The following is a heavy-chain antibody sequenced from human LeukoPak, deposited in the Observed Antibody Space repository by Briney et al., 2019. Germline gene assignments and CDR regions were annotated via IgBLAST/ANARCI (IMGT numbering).Heavy chain of an antibody. CDR1: GGSISSYY. CDR2: IYTSGST. D-gene: IGHD3-22*01. V-gene: IGHV4-4*07. Sequence: PSETLSLTCTVSGGSISSYYWSWIRQPAGKGLEWIGRIYTSGSTNYNPSLKSRVTMSVDTSKNQFSLKLSSVTAADTAVYYCARAEVVGSPYYYDSSGYYFDYWGQGTLVTVSS. CDR3: ARAEVVGSPYYYDSSGYYFDY. J-gene: IGHJ4*02.